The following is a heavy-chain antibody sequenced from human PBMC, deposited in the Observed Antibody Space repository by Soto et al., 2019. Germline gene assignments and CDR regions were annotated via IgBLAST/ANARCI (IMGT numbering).Heavy chain of an antibody. J-gene: IGHJ3*02. CDR3: ARVERGTATTVVDASDI. CDR2: MSHSGGT. Sequence: QVQLQQGGAGLLRPSETLSLTCAVYGGSVSSGSYYWSWIRQPPGKGLEWIGEMSHSGGTHFNPSLKSRVTISVDTPKNQFSLKMSFVTAADTALYYCARVERGTATTVVDASDIWGPGTMVTVSS. CDR1: GGSVSSGSYY. D-gene: IGHD1-1*01. V-gene: IGHV4-34*01.